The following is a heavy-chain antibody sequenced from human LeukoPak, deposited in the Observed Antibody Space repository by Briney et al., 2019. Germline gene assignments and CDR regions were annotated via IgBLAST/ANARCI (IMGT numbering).Heavy chain of an antibody. CDR3: ARAHYYSYMDV. J-gene: IGHJ6*03. CDR1: GGSISSYY. V-gene: IGHV4-59*01. CDR2: IYYSGST. Sequence: TSETLSLTCTVSGGSISSYYWSWIRQPPGKGLEWIGYIYYSGSTNYNPSLKSRVTISVDTSKNQFSLKLSSVTAADTAVYYCARAHYYSYMDVWGKGTTVTISS.